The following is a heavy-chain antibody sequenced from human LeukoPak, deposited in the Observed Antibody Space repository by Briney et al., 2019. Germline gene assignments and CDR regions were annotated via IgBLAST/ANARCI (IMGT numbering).Heavy chain of an antibody. D-gene: IGHD3-3*01. J-gene: IGHJ4*02. Sequence: ASVKVSCKASGYTFTSYGVSWVRQAPGQGLEWMVWISAYNGNTSYAQKLQGRVTMTTDTSTSTAYMELRSLRSDDTAVYYCARDGRYDFWSGYYTFYFDYWGQGTLVTVSS. CDR2: ISAYNGNT. V-gene: IGHV1-18*01. CDR3: ARDGRYDFWSGYYTFYFDY. CDR1: GYTFTSYG.